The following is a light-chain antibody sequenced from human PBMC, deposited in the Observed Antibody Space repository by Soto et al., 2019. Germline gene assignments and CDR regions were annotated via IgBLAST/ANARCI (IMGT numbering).Light chain of an antibody. CDR2: GVS. J-gene: IGLJ3*02. V-gene: IGLV2-14*01. CDR3: SSYSSSSTLV. Sequence: QSVLTQPASVSGSPGQWVTISCTGASSDVGAYDYVSWYQQSPGKVPKLMIYGVSNRPSGVSHRFAGSQSGNTASLTISGLQADDEGDYYCSSYSSSSTLVFGEGTKLTVL. CDR1: SSDVGAYDY.